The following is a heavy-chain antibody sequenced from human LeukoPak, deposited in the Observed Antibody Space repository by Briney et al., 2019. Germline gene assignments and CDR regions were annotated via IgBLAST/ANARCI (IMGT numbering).Heavy chain of an antibody. Sequence: GGSLRLSCAASGFTFSSYGMHWVRQAPGKGLEWVAVIWYDGSQKYYADSVKGRFTISRDNSKNTLYLQMNSLRAEDTAVYYCARSVLSPVLQDFDYWGRGTLVTVSS. D-gene: IGHD5-24*01. CDR2: IWYDGSQK. CDR3: ARSVLSPVLQDFDY. J-gene: IGHJ4*02. CDR1: GFTFSSYG. V-gene: IGHV3-33*01.